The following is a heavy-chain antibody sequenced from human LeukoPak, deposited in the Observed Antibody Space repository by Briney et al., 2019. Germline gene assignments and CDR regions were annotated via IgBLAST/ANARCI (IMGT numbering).Heavy chain of an antibody. Sequence: PGRSLRLSCTASGFTFEEYAMHWVRQVPGKGLEWVSGVSSNSRSKDYPDSVKGRFTISRDNAKNSLYLQMNSLRAEDTALYYCAKARVGLLWFGDDAFDVWGQGTMVTVSS. CDR2: VSSNSRSK. J-gene: IGHJ3*01. CDR3: AKARVGLLWFGDDAFDV. D-gene: IGHD3-10*01. V-gene: IGHV3-9*01. CDR1: GFTFEEYA.